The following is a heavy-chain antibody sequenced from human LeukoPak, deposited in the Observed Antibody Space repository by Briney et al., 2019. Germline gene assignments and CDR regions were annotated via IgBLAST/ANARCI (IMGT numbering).Heavy chain of an antibody. Sequence: ASVKVSCEASGYTFTGYYMHWVRQAPGQGLEWMGWINPNSGGTNYAQKFQGRVTMTRDTSISTAYMELSRLRSDDTAVYYCARYCSSTSCYGAFDIWGQGTMVTVSS. CDR3: ARYCSSTSCYGAFDI. V-gene: IGHV1-2*02. CDR1: GYTFTGYY. J-gene: IGHJ3*02. D-gene: IGHD2-2*01. CDR2: INPNSGGT.